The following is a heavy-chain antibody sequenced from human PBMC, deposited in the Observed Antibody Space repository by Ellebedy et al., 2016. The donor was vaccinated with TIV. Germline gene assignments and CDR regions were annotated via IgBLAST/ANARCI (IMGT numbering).Heavy chain of an antibody. V-gene: IGHV3-74*01. CDR2: ITSDGTQT. CDR3: STLSVAPPDF. D-gene: IGHD2-21*01. Sequence: GESLKISCKAYAFPFSSYYIYWVRQVPGKGPVWVSYITSDGTQTAYADSVKGRFTLSRDNAKGTVDLQMTGLRVDDSAIYYCSTLSVAPPDFWGQGVSVTVSS. J-gene: IGHJ4*02. CDR1: AFPFSSYY.